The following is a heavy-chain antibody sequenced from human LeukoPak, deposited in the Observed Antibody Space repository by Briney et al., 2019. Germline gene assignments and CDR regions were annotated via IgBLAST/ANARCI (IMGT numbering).Heavy chain of an antibody. D-gene: IGHD6-19*01. V-gene: IGHV3-15*01. J-gene: IGHJ4*02. CDR1: GFTFNNAW. CDR3: TTAVAGPYYFDC. CDR2: IRSKTGGGTT. Sequence: PGGSLRLSCAASGFTFNNAWMSWVRQAPGKGLEWVGRIRSKTGGGTTDYAAYVKGRFTISRDNSKGTLYLQMSSLKTEDTAVYYCTTAVAGPYYFDCWGLGNLVTVSS.